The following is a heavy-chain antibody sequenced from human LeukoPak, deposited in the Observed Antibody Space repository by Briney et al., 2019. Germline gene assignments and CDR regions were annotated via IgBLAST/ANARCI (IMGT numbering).Heavy chain of an antibody. D-gene: IGHD6-19*01. CDR2: ISSSSSYI. J-gene: IGHJ3*02. CDR1: GFTFSSYS. V-gene: IGHV3-21*01. Sequence: NSGGSLRLSCAASGFTFSSYSMNWVRQAPGKGLEWVSSISSSSSYIYYADSVKGRFTISRDNAKNSLYLQMNSLRAEDTAVYYCAREGRYSSENAAYAFDIWGQGTMVTVSS. CDR3: AREGRYSSENAAYAFDI.